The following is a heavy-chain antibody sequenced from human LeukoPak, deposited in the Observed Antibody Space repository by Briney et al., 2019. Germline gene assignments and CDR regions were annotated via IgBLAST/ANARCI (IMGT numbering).Heavy chain of an antibody. V-gene: IGHV4-34*01. CDR1: GGSFSGYY. CDR2: INHSGST. D-gene: IGHD2-2*01. CDR3: ARAFQSSTHYFDY. J-gene: IGHJ4*02. Sequence: SETLSLTCAVYGGSFSGYYWSWIRQPPGKGVEWIGEINHSGSTNYNPSLKSRVTISVDTSKNQFSLKLSSVTAADTAVYYCARAFQSSTHYFDYWGQGTLVTVSS.